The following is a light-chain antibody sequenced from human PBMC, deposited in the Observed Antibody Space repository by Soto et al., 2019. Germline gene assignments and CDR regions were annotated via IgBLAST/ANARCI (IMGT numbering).Light chain of an antibody. CDR3: ATLDDRLSGVI. CDR1: NSNVGNNA. CDR2: SDN. J-gene: IGLJ2*01. V-gene: IGLV1-44*01. Sequence: QSVLTQPPSTSGTPGQRGTISCSGTNSNVGNNAVNWYQQVPGTAPKLLIYSDNQRPSGVPDRFSGSRSGTSASLAISGLQSGDEADYYCATLDDRLSGVIFGGGTKLTVL.